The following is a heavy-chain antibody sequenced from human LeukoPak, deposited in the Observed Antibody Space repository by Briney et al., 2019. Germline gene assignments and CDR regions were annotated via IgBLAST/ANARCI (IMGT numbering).Heavy chain of an antibody. CDR1: GYTFTSYA. CDR2: IIPIFGTA. Sequence: GASVKVSCEASGYTFTSYAISWVRQAPGQGLEWMGGIIPIFGTANYTQKFQGRVTITADESTSTAYMELSSLRSEDAAVYFCARVSIAARLNYYYGMDVWGQGTTVTVSS. CDR3: ARVSIAARLNYYYGMDV. V-gene: IGHV1-69*13. J-gene: IGHJ6*02. D-gene: IGHD6-6*01.